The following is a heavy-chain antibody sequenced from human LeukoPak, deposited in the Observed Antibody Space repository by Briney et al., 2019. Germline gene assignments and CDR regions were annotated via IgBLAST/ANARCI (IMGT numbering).Heavy chain of an antibody. CDR2: INPNSGGT. V-gene: IGHV1-2*02. CDR3: VRGAVTTFWYFDL. CDR1: GYTFTGYY. Sequence: ASVKVSCKASGYTFTGYYMHWVRQAPGQGLEWMGWINPNSGGTNYAQKFQGRVTMTRDTSISTAYMELSRLRSDDTAVYYCVRGAVTTFWYFDLWGRGTLVTVSS. J-gene: IGHJ2*01. D-gene: IGHD4-17*01.